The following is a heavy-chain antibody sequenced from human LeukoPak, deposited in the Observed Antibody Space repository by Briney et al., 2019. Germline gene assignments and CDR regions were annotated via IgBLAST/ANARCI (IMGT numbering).Heavy chain of an antibody. V-gene: IGHV3-30*02. J-gene: IGHJ4*02. CDR3: AKDLDYYGSGTPNFDY. Sequence: WGSLRLSCAASGFTFSSYGMHWVRQAPGKGLEWVAFIRYDGSNKYYADSVKGRFTISRDNSKNTLYLQMNSLRAEDTAVNYCAKDLDYYGSGTPNFDYWGQGTLVTVSS. D-gene: IGHD3-10*01. CDR1: GFTFSSYG. CDR2: IRYDGSNK.